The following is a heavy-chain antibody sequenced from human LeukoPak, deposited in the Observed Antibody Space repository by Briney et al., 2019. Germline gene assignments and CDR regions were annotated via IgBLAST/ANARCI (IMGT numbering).Heavy chain of an antibody. CDR1: GGSISSYY. V-gene: IGHV4-59*01. Sequence: SETLSLTCTVSGGSISSYYWSWIRQPPGKGLEWVGYIYYSGSTNYNPSLKSRVTISVDTSKNQFSLKLSSVTAADAAVYYCAGSYYYYGMDVWGQGTTVTVSS. CDR2: IYYSGST. J-gene: IGHJ6*02. CDR3: AGSYYYYGMDV.